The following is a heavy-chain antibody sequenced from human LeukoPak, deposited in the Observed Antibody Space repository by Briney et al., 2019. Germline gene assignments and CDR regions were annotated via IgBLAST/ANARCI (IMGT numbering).Heavy chain of an antibody. CDR3: ARWTRATI. D-gene: IGHD5-24*01. CDR2: IYFGGST. J-gene: IGHJ4*02. Sequence: PGGSLRLSCAASGFTVSSNYMSWVRQAPGKGLEWVSLIYFGGSTYYADSVKGRFTISRDNPKNTLYLQMNSLRAEDTAVYYCARWTRATIWGQGTLVTVSS. CDR1: GFTVSSNY. V-gene: IGHV3-53*01.